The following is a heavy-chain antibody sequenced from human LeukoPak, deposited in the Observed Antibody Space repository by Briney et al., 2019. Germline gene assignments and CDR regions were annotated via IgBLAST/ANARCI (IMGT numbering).Heavy chain of an antibody. Sequence: GGSLRLSCAASGFTFSSYAMSWVRQAPGKGLEWVSAISGSGGSTYYADSVKGRFTISRDNSKNTLYLQMNSLRAEDTAVYYCAKALSRNYDSSGYYYVNYYYGMDVWGQGTTVTVSS. D-gene: IGHD3-22*01. CDR3: AKALSRNYDSSGYYYVNYYYGMDV. V-gene: IGHV3-23*01. CDR1: GFTFSSYA. J-gene: IGHJ6*02. CDR2: ISGSGGST.